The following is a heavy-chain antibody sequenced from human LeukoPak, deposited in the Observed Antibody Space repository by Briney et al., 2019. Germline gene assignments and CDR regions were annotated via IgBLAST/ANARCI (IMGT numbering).Heavy chain of an antibody. Sequence: PSETLSLTCTVSGGSISIYYWSWIRQPPGKGLEWIGYIYYSGSTNYNPSLKSRVTISVDTSKNQFSLKLSSVTAADTAVYYCACPDYYDSSGYYHWGQGTLVTVSS. J-gene: IGHJ5*02. V-gene: IGHV4-59*08. D-gene: IGHD3-22*01. CDR3: ACPDYYDSSGYYH. CDR2: IYYSGST. CDR1: GGSISIYY.